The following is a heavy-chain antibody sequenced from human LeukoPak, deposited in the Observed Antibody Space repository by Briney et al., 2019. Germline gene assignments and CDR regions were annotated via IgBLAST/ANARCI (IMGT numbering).Heavy chain of an antibody. J-gene: IGHJ4*02. CDR1: GGSISSGRYY. D-gene: IGHD1-26*01. CDR3: ARSLVGATSYFDY. Sequence: SETLSLTCTVSGGSISSGRYYWNWIRQPAGKGLEWIGRFSTSGGTNYNPSLKSRLTISEDTSRNQFSLKPSSVTAADTAMYYCARSLVGATSYFDYWGQGTLVTVSS. CDR2: FSTSGGT. V-gene: IGHV4-61*02.